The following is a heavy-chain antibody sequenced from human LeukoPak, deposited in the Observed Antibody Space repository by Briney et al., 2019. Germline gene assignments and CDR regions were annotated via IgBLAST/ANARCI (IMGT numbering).Heavy chain of an antibody. CDR2: ISAYNGNT. V-gene: IGHV1-18*01. D-gene: IGHD3-22*01. CDR1: GYTFTSYG. Sequence: GASVKVSCKASGYTFTSYGISWVRQAPGQGLEWMGWISAYNGNTNYAQKLQGRVTMTTDTSTSTAYMELRSLRSDDTAVYYCARMEGGDYDSNGYYSDWGQGTLVTVSS. J-gene: IGHJ4*02. CDR3: ARMEGGDYDSNGYYSD.